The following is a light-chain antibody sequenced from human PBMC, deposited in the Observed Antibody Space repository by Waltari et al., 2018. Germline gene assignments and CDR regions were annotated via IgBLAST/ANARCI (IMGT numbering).Light chain of an antibody. CDR2: DVS. Sequence: QSALTQPASMPGSPGQSITISCTGTSSDVGAYDFVSWYQQHPGKAPKLMIYDVSKWPSGVSNRLSGSKSGNTASLTISGLQTEDEAVYYCASHTDIRPMIFGGGTKLTVL. CDR3: ASHTDIRPMI. J-gene: IGLJ2*01. CDR1: SSDVGAYDF. V-gene: IGLV2-14*03.